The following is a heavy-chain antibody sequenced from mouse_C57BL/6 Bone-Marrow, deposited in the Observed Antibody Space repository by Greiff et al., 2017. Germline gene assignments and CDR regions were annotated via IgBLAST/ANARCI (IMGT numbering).Heavy chain of an antibody. D-gene: IGHD1-1*01. CDR2: IYPRDGST. V-gene: IGHV1-85*01. Sequence: QVQLQQSGPELVKPGASVKLSCKASGYTFTSYDINWVKQRPGQGLGWIGWIYPRDGSTKYNVTFKGKATLTVDTSSSTAYMELHSLTSEDSAVYFCARWAVVVPYAMDYGGQGTSVTVSS. CDR1: GYTFTSYD. CDR3: ARWAVVVPYAMDY. J-gene: IGHJ4*01.